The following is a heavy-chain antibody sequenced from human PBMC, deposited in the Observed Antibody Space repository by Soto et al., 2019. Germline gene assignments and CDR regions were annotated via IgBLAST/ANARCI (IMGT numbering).Heavy chain of an antibody. V-gene: IGHV4-4*02. D-gene: IGHD6-25*01. CDR3: ARGETQQQRDY. CDR1: GDSISSDKC. Sequence: QVQLQESGPGLVKPSGTLSLTCAVSGDSISSDKCWSWVRQPPGKGLEWIGEIYHSGSTKYNPSLESRVTISVDRSKNQFSLKLYSVTAADTAVYYCARGETQQQRDYWGQGTLVTVSS. CDR2: IYHSGST. J-gene: IGHJ4*02.